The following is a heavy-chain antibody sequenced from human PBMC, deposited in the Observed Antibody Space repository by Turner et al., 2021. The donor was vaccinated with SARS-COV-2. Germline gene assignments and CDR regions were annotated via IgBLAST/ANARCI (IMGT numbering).Heavy chain of an antibody. D-gene: IGHD4-17*01. CDR2: MCYRGST. V-gene: IGHV4-39*01. Sequence: QLPLQESGPGLVKPSATLSLSCTVSGASSINGLYYWGWIRQPPGKGLEWIGTMCYRGSTYDNPALKSRVTISVDTSKNQVALKLGYVTAADTSVYYCARTLPSDGDYAPDNYFDPWGQGTLVTVSS. CDR3: ARTLPSDGDYAPDNYFDP. CDR1: GASSINGLYY. J-gene: IGHJ5*02.